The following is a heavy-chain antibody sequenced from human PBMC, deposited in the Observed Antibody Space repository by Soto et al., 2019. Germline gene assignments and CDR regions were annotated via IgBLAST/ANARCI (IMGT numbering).Heavy chain of an antibody. CDR3: ASGGGFWSGYSNSPYYYYGMDV. CDR2: IYSGGST. Sequence: PGGSLRLSCAASGFTVSSNYMSWVRQAPGKGLEWVSVIYSGGSTYYADSVKGRFTISRDNSKNTLYLQMNSLRAEDTAVYYCASGGGFWSGYSNSPYYYYGMDVWGQGTTVTVSS. J-gene: IGHJ6*02. V-gene: IGHV3-66*01. D-gene: IGHD3-3*01. CDR1: GFTVSSNY.